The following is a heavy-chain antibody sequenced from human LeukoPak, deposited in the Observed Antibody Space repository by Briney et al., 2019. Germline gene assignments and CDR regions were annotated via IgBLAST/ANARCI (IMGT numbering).Heavy chain of an antibody. CDR2: ISYDGSNK. CDR3: ARDPGIAAAGTFDY. Sequence: GRSLRLSCAASGFTFGSYAMHWVRQAPGKGLERVAVISYDGSNKYYADSVKGRFTISRDNAKNTLYLQMNSLRAEDTAVYYCARDPGIAAAGTFDYWGQGTLVTVSS. CDR1: GFTFGSYA. D-gene: IGHD6-13*01. J-gene: IGHJ4*02. V-gene: IGHV3-30*04.